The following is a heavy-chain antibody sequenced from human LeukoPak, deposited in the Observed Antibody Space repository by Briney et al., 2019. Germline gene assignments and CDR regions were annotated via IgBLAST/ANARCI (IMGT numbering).Heavy chain of an antibody. V-gene: IGHV4-59*12. J-gene: IGHJ4*02. Sequence: SETLSLTCTVSGVSISSYYWSWIRQPPGKGLECIGYIYYSGSTNYNPSLKSRVTISVDTSKNQFSLRLSSVTAADTAVYYCAREVFRASPFDYWGQGTLVTVSS. CDR1: GVSISSYY. CDR2: IYYSGST. D-gene: IGHD1-14*01. CDR3: AREVFRASPFDY.